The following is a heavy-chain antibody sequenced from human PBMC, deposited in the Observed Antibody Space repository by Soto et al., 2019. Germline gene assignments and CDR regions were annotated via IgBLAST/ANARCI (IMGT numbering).Heavy chain of an antibody. V-gene: IGHV3-74*01. Sequence: EVQLVDSGGGLVQPGGSLRLSCAASEFTFRSYWMHWVRQSPGKGLVWVSRISGDGSSTNYADSVKGRFTISRDNSKNTLYLQMNSLRAEDTAVYYCAKARRASVTTYFDYWGQGTLVTVSS. CDR3: AKARRASVTTYFDY. D-gene: IGHD4-17*01. J-gene: IGHJ4*02. CDR2: ISGDGSST. CDR1: EFTFRSYW.